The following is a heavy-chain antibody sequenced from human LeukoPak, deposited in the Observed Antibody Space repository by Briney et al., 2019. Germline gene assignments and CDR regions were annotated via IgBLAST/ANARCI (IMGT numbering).Heavy chain of an antibody. CDR3: AREQGIYYYDSSGFDY. Sequence: SETLSLTCTVSGGSISSYYWSWIRQPPGKGLEWIGYIYYSGSTNYNPSLKSRVTISVDTSKNQFSLKLSSVTAADTAVYYCAREQGIYYYDSSGFDYWGQGTLVTLSS. CDR2: IYYSGST. D-gene: IGHD3-22*01. J-gene: IGHJ4*02. CDR1: GGSISSYY. V-gene: IGHV4-59*01.